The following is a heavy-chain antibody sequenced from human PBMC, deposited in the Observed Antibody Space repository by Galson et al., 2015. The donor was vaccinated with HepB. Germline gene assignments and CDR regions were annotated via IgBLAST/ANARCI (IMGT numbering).Heavy chain of an antibody. D-gene: IGHD1-1*01. CDR3: ARGAAETGTMKY. CDR1: GFTFSSYG. J-gene: IGHJ4*02. V-gene: IGHV3-33*01. CDR2: IWYDGSNK. Sequence: SLRLSCAASGFTFSSYGMHWVRQAPGKGLEWVAVIWYDGSNKYYADSVKGRFTISRDNSKNTLYLQMNSLRAEDTAVYYCARGAAETGTMKYWGQGTLVTVSS.